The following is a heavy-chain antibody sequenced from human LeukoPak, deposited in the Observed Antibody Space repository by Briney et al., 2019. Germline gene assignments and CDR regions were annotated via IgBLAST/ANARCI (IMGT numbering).Heavy chain of an antibody. CDR2: IYYSGST. J-gene: IGHJ4*02. Sequence: PSETLSLTCTVSGGSISSYYWSWIRQPPGKGLEWIGYIYYSGSTNYNPSLKSRVTISVDTSKNQFSLKLSSVTAADTAVYYCARLGDIGSHYYYFLDSWGQGTLVTVSS. CDR3: ARLGDIGSHYYYFLDS. D-gene: IGHD3-22*01. CDR1: GGSISSYY. V-gene: IGHV4-59*01.